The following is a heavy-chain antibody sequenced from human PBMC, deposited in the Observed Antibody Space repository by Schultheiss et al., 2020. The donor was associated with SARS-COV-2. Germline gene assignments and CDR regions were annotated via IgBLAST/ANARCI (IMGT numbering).Heavy chain of an antibody. D-gene: IGHD6-19*01. V-gene: IGHV3-33*06. CDR3: AKAQTVAGPDYYYYYGMDV. J-gene: IGHJ6*02. Sequence: GGSLRLSCAASGFTFSSYGMHWVRQAPGKGLEWVAVIWYDGSNKYYADSVKGRFTISRDNSKNTLYLQMNSLRAEDTAVYYCAKAQTVAGPDYYYYYGMDVWGQGTTVTVSS. CDR1: GFTFSSYG. CDR2: IWYDGSNK.